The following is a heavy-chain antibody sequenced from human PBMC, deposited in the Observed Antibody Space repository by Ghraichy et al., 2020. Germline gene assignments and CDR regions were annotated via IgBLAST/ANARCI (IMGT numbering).Heavy chain of an antibody. J-gene: IGHJ4*02. D-gene: IGHD1-14*01. CDR1: GFTFDDYA. CDR2: ISWNSGTI. Sequence: GGSLRLSCAASGFTFDDYAMHWVRQAPGKGLEWVSGISWNSGTIDYADSVKGRFTISRDNAKNSLYLQMNSLRAEDTAVYYCARGARETGKQEPFDNWGQGTLVTVSS. V-gene: IGHV3-9*01. CDR3: ARGARETGKQEPFDN.